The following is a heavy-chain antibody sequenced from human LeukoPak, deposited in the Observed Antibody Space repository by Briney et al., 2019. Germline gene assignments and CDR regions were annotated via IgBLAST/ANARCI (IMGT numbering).Heavy chain of an antibody. D-gene: IGHD3-10*01. Sequence: PGGSLRLSCAASGFTFSSYAMSWVRQAPGKGLEWVPAISGSGGSTYYADSVKGRFTISRDNSKNTLYLQMNSLRAEDTAVYYCAKDQTQWFGELLYTDYWDQGTLVTVSS. CDR3: AKDQTQWFGELLYTDY. CDR1: GFTFSSYA. J-gene: IGHJ4*02. V-gene: IGHV3-23*01. CDR2: ISGSGGST.